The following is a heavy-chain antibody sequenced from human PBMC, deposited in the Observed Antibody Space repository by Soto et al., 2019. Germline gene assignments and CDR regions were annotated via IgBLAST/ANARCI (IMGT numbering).Heavy chain of an antibody. D-gene: IGHD6-19*01. CDR3: AISLDIAVAGSFDY. J-gene: IGHJ4*02. CDR2: IIPILGIA. V-gene: IGHV1-69*02. Sequence: QVQLVQSGAEVKKPGSSVKVSCKASGGTFSSYTISWVRQAPGQGLEWMGRIIPILGIANYAQKFQGRVTITADKSTSTAYMELSSLRSEDTAVYYCAISLDIAVAGSFDYWGQGTLVTVSS. CDR1: GGTFSSYT.